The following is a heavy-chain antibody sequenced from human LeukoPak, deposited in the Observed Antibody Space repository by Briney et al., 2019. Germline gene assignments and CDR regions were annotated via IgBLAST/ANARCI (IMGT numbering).Heavy chain of an antibody. CDR2: MNPNSGNT. J-gene: IGHJ5*02. CDR1: GYTFTSYD. CDR3: ARGARHSSSWRPTYYWFDP. D-gene: IGHD6-13*01. V-gene: IGHV1-8*01. Sequence: ASVKVSCKASGYTFTSYDINWVRQATGQGLEWMGWMNPNSGNTGYAQKFQGRVTMTRDTSISTAYMELSSVRSEDPAVDYCARGARHSSSWRPTYYWFDPWGQATLVTVSS.